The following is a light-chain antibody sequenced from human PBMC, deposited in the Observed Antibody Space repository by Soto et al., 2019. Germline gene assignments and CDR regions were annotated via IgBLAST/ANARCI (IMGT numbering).Light chain of an antibody. CDR2: GAS. V-gene: IGKV3-20*01. CDR3: QQYGSSPYT. J-gene: IGKJ2*01. CDR1: QSVGSNY. Sequence: ENVLTQSPGTLSLSPGERVTLSCRASQSVGSNYLAWYQQKPGQAPRLLIYGASVRATGIPDRFSGSGSGTDFTLTISRLEPEDFAVYYCQQYGSSPYTFGQGTKLEIK.